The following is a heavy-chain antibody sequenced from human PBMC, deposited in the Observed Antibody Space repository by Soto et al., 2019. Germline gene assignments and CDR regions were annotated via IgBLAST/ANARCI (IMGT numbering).Heavy chain of an antibody. V-gene: IGHV5-51*01. CDR1: GYSFTSYW. D-gene: IGHD3-16*01. Sequence: GESRKISCEVSGYSFTSYWIAWVRQMPGKGLEWMGIIYPGDSDTRYSPSFQGQVTISADKSISTAYLQWSSLKASDTAMYYCARISYYSYYYGMDVWGQGTTVTVSS. J-gene: IGHJ6*02. CDR3: ARISYYSYYYGMDV. CDR2: IYPGDSDT.